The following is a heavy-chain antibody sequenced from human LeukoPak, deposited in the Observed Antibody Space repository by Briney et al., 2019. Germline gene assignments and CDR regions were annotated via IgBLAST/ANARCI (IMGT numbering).Heavy chain of an antibody. CDR1: GGSISSSSYY. Sequence: SETLSLTCTVSGGSISSSSYYWGWIRQPPGKGLEWIGSIYYSGSTYYNPSLKSRVTISVDTSKSQFSLKLSSVTAADTAVYYCARHGYYYGSGSQLFDYWGQGTLVTVSS. D-gene: IGHD3-10*01. V-gene: IGHV4-39*01. CDR2: IYYSGST. J-gene: IGHJ4*02. CDR3: ARHGYYYGSGSQLFDY.